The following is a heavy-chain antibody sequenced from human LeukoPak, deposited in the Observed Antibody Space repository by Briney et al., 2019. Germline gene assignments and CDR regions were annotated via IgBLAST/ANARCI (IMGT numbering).Heavy chain of an antibody. J-gene: IGHJ6*02. Sequence: ASVSVSCTASGYTFTRYDIKWGGQATGQGREWMGWINPKRGKTGYTQKLQGRVTMTSTTSITTAYMELSSLRSEDTAVYYCARDLGKQQLYYYYGMYVWGQGTTVTVSS. CDR3: ARDLGKQQLYYYYGMYV. CDR1: GYTFTRYD. CDR2: INPKRGKT. V-gene: IGHV1-8*01. D-gene: IGHD6-13*01.